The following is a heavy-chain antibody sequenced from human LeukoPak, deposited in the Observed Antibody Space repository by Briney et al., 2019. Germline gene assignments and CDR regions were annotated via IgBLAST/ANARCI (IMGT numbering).Heavy chain of an antibody. CDR2: ISSSSSTI. V-gene: IGHV3-48*04. J-gene: IGHJ4*02. CDR3: ARDSRGSGSYYEGFDY. CDR1: GFTFSSYS. D-gene: IGHD1-26*01. Sequence: GSLRLSCAASGFTFSSYSMNWVRQAPGKGLEWVSYISSSSSTIYYADSVKGRFTISRDNAKNSLYLQMNSLRAEDTAVYYCARDSRGSGSYYEGFDYWGQGTLVTVSS.